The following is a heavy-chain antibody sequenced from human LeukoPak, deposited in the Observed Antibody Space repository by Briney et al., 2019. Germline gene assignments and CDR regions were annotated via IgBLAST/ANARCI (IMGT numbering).Heavy chain of an antibody. Sequence: SETLSLTCAVSGGSISSSSYYWGWIRQPPGKGLEWIGTLYYSVSTYYNPSLKSRVAISVDTSKNQFSLKLSSVSAADTAVYYCAGTMVRGSAFDIWGQGTMVTVSS. D-gene: IGHD3-10*01. CDR3: AGTMVRGSAFDI. J-gene: IGHJ3*02. CDR2: LYYSVST. CDR1: GGSISSSSYY. V-gene: IGHV4-39*07.